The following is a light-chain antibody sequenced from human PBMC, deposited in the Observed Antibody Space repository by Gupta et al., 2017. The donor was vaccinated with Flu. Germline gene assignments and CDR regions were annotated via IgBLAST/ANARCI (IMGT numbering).Light chain of an antibody. V-gene: IGKV3-11*01. CDR2: DAS. CDR1: QSVSSY. Sequence: EIVLTQSPATLSLSPGERATLSCRASQSVSSYLAWYQQKPGQAPRLLIYDASNRATGIPARFSGSGCGTDFTLTISSLEPEDFAVYYCQQRSNWLPITFGQGTRVEIK. J-gene: IGKJ5*01. CDR3: QQRSNWLPIT.